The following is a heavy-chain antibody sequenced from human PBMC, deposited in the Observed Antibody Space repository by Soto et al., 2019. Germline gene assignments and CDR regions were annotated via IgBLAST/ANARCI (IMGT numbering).Heavy chain of an antibody. V-gene: IGHV4-34*01. CDR2: INHSGIT. Sequence: SETLSLTCGVSGGSFSGYYWSWFRQPPGKGLEWIGKINHSGITNYNSSLMSRVTISLETSKNQFSLNLISVTAADTAVYYCAGYSNYEIGWFDPWGQGTLVTVSS. CDR1: GGSFSGYY. J-gene: IGHJ5*02. CDR3: AGYSNYEIGWFDP. D-gene: IGHD4-4*01.